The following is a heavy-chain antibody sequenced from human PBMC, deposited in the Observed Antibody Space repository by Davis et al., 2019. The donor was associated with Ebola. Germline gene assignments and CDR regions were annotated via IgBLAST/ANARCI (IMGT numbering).Heavy chain of an antibody. CDR2: IYYSGST. D-gene: IGHD3-10*02. CDR1: GGSISSGDYY. J-gene: IGHJ4*02. CDR3: ARHVWGLRDFYFDY. Sequence: MPSETLSLTCPVSGGSISSGDYYWSWIRQPPGKGLEWIGYIYYSGSTYYNPSLKSRVTISVDTSKNQFSLKLSSVTAADTAVYYCARHVWGLRDFYFDYWGQGTLVTVSS. V-gene: IGHV4-30-4*01.